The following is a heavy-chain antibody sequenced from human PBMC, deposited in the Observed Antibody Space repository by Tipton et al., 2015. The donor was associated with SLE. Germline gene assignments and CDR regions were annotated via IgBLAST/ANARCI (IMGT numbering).Heavy chain of an antibody. CDR1: GGSFGGHF. D-gene: IGHD3-3*01. Sequence: TLSLTCGVNGGSFGGHFWNWVRQAPGKGLEWIAGVTPSGITNYNPSLKSRGSISVDTSKNQFSLKLTSVTAADSAVYYCARKTLDYDVLSGYHSYYMDVWGKGTTVIVSS. J-gene: IGHJ6*03. CDR2: VTPSGIT. CDR3: ARKTLDYDVLSGYHSYYMDV. V-gene: IGHV4-34*01.